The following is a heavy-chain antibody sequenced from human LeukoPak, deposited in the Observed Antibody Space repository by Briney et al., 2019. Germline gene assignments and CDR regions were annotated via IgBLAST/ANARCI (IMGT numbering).Heavy chain of an antibody. CDR3: ARDYPSYYDSSGYYPY. CDR2: INPNSGGT. J-gene: IGHJ4*02. V-gene: IGHV1-2*02. D-gene: IGHD3-22*01. Sequence: ASVKVSCKASGYTFTDYYMHWVRQAPGQGLEWMGWINPNSGGTNYAQKFQGRVTMTRDTSISTAYMELGRLRSDDTAVYYCARDYPSYYDSSGYYPYWGQGTLVTVSS. CDR1: GYTFTDYY.